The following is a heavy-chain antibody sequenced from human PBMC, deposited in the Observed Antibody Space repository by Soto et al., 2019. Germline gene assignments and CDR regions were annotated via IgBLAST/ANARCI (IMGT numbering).Heavy chain of an antibody. CDR1: GDSSSSSKW. D-gene: IGHD3-10*01. V-gene: IGHV4-4*02. Sequence: SETLSLTCAVSGDSSSSSKWWSWVRQPPGKGLEWIGEIYHSGSTYYNPSLKSRVTISVDRSKNQFSLRAEDTAVYYCAKDSGSGYYGSIEFWGQGTLVTV. J-gene: IGHJ1*01. CDR2: IYHSGST. CDR3: AKDSGSGYYGSIEF.